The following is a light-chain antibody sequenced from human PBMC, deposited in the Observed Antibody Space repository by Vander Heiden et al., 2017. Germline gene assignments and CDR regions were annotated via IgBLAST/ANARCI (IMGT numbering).Light chain of an antibody. V-gene: IGKV1-9*01. Sequence: DIQLTQSPFFLSASVGDSVTITCRDTQGSSSYVEWYQQKPGETPKLLIYAASTLQSGGPARFSGSGFGTELIITSSSLKPGDFATYCQQLNSYPHTCGGGTKVEIK. J-gene: IGKJ4*01. CDR1: QGSSSY. CDR3: QQLNSYPHT. CDR2: AAS.